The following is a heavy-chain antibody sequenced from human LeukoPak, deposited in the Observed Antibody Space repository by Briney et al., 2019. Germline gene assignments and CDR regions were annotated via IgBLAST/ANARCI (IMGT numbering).Heavy chain of an antibody. CDR1: GGSISSGSYY. V-gene: IGHV4-61*02. CDR2: IYTSGST. D-gene: IGHD3-22*01. Sequence: SETLSLTCTVSGGSISSGSYYWSWIRQPARKGLEWIGRIYTSGSTNYNPSLKSRVTISVDTSKNQFSLKLSSVTAADTAVYYCARARDYYDSSGYCFDYWGQGTLVTVSS. CDR3: ARARDYYDSSGYCFDY. J-gene: IGHJ4*02.